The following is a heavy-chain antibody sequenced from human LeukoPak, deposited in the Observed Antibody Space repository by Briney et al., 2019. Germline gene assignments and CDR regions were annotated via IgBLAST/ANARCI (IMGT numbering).Heavy chain of an antibody. CDR2: IYYSGST. CDR1: GGSISSYY. V-gene: IGHV4-59*01. J-gene: IGHJ4*02. CDR3: ARGGYSYGSLVVFDY. D-gene: IGHD5-18*01. Sequence: SETLSLTCTVSGGSISSYYWSSIRQRPGKGLEWIGHIYYSGSTTCNPSLTSRVTISGATSKKHFSLRLSSVTAADTAVYYCARGGYSYGSLVVFDYWGQGTLVTVSS.